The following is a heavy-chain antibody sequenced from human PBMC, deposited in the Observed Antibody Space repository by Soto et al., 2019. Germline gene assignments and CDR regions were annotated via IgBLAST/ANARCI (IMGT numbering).Heavy chain of an antibody. CDR1: GYTFTSYG. CDR3: ARDNGRYCSGGSCCSYYYGMDV. V-gene: IGHV1-18*04. J-gene: IGHJ6*02. D-gene: IGHD2-15*01. CDR2: ISAYNGNT. Sequence: ASVKVSCKASGYTFTSYGISWVRQAPGQGLEWMGWISAYNGNTNYAQKLQGRVTMTTDTSTSTAYMELRSLRSDDTAVYYCARDNGRYCSGGSCCSYYYGMDVWGQGTTVTVSS.